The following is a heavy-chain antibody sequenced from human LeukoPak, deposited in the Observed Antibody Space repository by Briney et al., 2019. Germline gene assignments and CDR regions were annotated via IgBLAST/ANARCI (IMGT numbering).Heavy chain of an antibody. CDR3: ARDQLSRGVWFDP. CDR2: MNPNSGNT. D-gene: IGHD1-1*01. V-gene: IGHV1-8*03. CDR1: GYTFTTYD. J-gene: IGHJ5*02. Sequence: GASVKVSCKASGYTFTTYDINWVRQATGQGLEWMGWMNPNSGNTGYAQKFQGRVTITRNTSVSTAYMELSSLRSEDTAVYYCARDQLSRGVWFDPWGQGTLVTVSS.